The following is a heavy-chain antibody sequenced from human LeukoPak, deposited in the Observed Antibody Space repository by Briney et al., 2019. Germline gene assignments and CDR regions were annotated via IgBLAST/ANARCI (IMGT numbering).Heavy chain of an antibody. CDR1: GFTFSKYS. J-gene: IGHJ4*02. V-gene: IGHV3-21*01. D-gene: IGHD1-26*01. CDR3: ARGDGGSYLGNLDY. Sequence: GGSLRLSCAASGFTFSKYSMKWVRQAPGKGLEWVSSISSSSSYKYYADSVKGRFTISRDNAKNSLYLEMNSLRAEDTAVYCCARGDGGSYLGNLDYWGQGTLITVSS. CDR2: ISSSSSYK.